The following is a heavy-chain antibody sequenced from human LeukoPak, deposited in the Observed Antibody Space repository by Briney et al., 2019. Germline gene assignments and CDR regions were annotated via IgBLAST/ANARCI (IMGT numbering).Heavy chain of an antibody. Sequence: GGSLRLSCAASGFTFSSYAMSWVRQAPGKGLEWVSALSGSGGSTYYADSVTGRFTISRDNSKNRLYLQINSLRAEDTALYYCASETGYFDWLVSPLYYYDGMDVWGKGTTVTVSS. CDR2: LSGSGGST. V-gene: IGHV3-23*01. J-gene: IGHJ6*04. D-gene: IGHD3-9*01. CDR1: GFTFSSYA. CDR3: ASETGYFDWLVSPLYYYDGMDV.